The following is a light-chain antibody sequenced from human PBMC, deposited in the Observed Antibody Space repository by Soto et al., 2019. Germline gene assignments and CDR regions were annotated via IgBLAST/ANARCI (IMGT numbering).Light chain of an antibody. V-gene: IGLV1-51*01. CDR3: ATWDSSLTGEV. J-gene: IGLJ2*01. Sequence: QSVLTQPPSVSAAPGQKVTISCSGSSSNIVNNYVSWYQQLPGTAPKLLIYDSNKRPSGIPDRFSGSKSGTSATLDITGLQTGDEADYYCATWDSSLTGEVFGGGTKLTVL. CDR2: DSN. CDR1: SSNIVNNY.